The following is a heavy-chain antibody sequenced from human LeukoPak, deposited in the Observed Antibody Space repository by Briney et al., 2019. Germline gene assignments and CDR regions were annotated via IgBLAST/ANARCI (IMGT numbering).Heavy chain of an antibody. Sequence: GGSLRLSCAASGFTISRYTMHWVRQAPGKGLESVSAISSDGVSTYYANSVKGRFTISRDNSKNTPYLQMDSLRAEDMAVYYCAREGSPGTFDYRGQGALVTVSS. V-gene: IGHV3-64*01. CDR2: ISSDGVST. J-gene: IGHJ4*02. CDR3: AREGSPGTFDY. D-gene: IGHD6-13*01. CDR1: GFTISRYT.